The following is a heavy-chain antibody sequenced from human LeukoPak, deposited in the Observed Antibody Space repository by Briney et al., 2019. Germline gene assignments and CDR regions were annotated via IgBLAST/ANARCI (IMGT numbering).Heavy chain of an antibody. V-gene: IGHV4-59*12. J-gene: IGHJ4*02. D-gene: IGHD6-19*01. CDR1: GGSISSFY. Sequence: SETLSLTCTVSGGSISSFYWSWIRQPPGKGLEWIGYIYFSGSTNYNPSLKSRVTISVDTSKNQFSLKLSSVAAADTAVYCCAKEAVSGPFHYWGQGTLVTVSS. CDR2: IYFSGST. CDR3: AKEAVSGPFHY.